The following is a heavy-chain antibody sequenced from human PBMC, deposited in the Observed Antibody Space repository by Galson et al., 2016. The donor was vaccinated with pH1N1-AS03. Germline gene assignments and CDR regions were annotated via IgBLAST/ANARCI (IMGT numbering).Heavy chain of an antibody. CDR3: AAWGYIPAPHGLDV. CDR2: LAAVGDT. CDR1: ELTLSNYD. J-gene: IGHJ6*04. V-gene: IGHV3-13*01. D-gene: IGHD5-12*01. Sequence: SLRLSCAASELTLSNYDMHWVRQAPGKGLEWISILAAVGDTNYAGSVKGRFTISRENDKNSLHLQMTSLTAEDTAVYYCAAWGYIPAPHGLDVWGKGTTVIVSS.